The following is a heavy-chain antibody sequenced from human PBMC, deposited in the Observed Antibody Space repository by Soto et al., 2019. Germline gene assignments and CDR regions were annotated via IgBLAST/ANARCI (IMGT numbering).Heavy chain of an antibody. CDR2: ITVTTGNT. CDR3: ASSSSWYFLFSY. CDR1: GFPISECS. D-gene: IGHD6-13*01. J-gene: IGHJ4*02. V-gene: IGHV3-48*01. Sequence: GGSLRLSCEASGFPISECSMNWVRQPPGKGLEWLSYITVTTGNTLYADSVRGRFTISTDNSKNTLYLQMNSLRAEDTAVYYCASSSSWYFLFSYWGQGTLVTVSS.